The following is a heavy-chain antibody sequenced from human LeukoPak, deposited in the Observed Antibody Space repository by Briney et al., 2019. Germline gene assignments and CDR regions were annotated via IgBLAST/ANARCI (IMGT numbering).Heavy chain of an antibody. Sequence: GGSLRLSCEASGFSFSIYNMNWVRLAPGKGLEWVAVISYDGSNKYYADSVKGRFTISKDNSKNTLYLQMNSLRAEDTAVYYCAREWWQGYFDYWGQGTLVTVSS. D-gene: IGHD2-15*01. CDR1: GFSFSIYN. J-gene: IGHJ4*02. CDR3: AREWWQGYFDY. CDR2: ISYDGSNK. V-gene: IGHV3-30-3*01.